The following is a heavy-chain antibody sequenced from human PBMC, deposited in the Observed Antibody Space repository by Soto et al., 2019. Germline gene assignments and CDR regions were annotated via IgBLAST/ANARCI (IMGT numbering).Heavy chain of an antibody. CDR2: ICNYENT. J-gene: IGHJ6*04. D-gene: IGHD2-15*01. CDR3: ARAGRAYCSGETCYSRLYGMDV. Sequence: QVQLQESGPGLVKPSGTLSLTCAVSGGSFSGSDWWSWVRQPPGKGLEWIGQICNYENTNYNPSHKGRVTISVDKSKNPFSLKLTSVTAADAAVYYCARAGRAYCSGETCYSRLYGMDVWGKGTTVTVSS. CDR1: GGSFSGSDW. V-gene: IGHV4-4*02.